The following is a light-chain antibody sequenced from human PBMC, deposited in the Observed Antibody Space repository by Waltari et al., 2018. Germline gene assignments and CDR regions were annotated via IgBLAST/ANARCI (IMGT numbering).Light chain of an antibody. CDR3: QQYNNWPPIT. V-gene: IGKV3-15*01. Sequence: ETVMTQSPATLSVFPRARAPLSCRASQSVNTNLAWYQQKPGQGPRLLIYGASTRATGVPARFSGSGSGTQFTLTISSLQSEDFAVYYCQQYNNWPPITFGQGTRLEIK. CDR2: GAS. CDR1: QSVNTN. J-gene: IGKJ5*01.